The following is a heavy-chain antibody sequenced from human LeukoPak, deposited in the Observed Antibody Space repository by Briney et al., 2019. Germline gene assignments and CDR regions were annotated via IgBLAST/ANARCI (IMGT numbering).Heavy chain of an antibody. CDR1: GGSFSGYY. J-gene: IGHJ3*02. CDR3: ARWEDIVVVPAADTGGTVAFDI. Sequence: PSETLSLTCAVYGGSFSGYYWSWIRQPPGKGLEWIGEINHSGSTNYNPSLKSRVTISVDTSKNQFSLKLSSVTAADTAVYYCARWEDIVVVPAADTGGTVAFDIWGQGTMVTVSS. CDR2: INHSGST. V-gene: IGHV4-34*01. D-gene: IGHD2-2*01.